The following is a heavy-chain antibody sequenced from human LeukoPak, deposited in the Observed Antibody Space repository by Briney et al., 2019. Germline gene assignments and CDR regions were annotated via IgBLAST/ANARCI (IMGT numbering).Heavy chain of an antibody. D-gene: IGHD5-24*01. V-gene: IGHV3-30*18. Sequence: GSLRLSCAASGFTFSSYGMHWVRQAPGKGLEWVAVIPYDGSNKYYADSVKGRFTISRDNSKNTLYLQMNSLRAEDTAVYYCAKDVEMATISGAFDIWGQGTMVTVSS. CDR2: IPYDGSNK. CDR3: AKDVEMATISGAFDI. CDR1: GFTFSSYG. J-gene: IGHJ3*02.